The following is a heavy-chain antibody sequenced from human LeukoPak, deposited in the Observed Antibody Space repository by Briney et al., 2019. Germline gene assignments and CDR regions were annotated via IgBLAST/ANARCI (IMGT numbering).Heavy chain of an antibody. CDR1: GVTFSSYS. CDR3: ARAWGYDGFDY. V-gene: IGHV3-48*01. J-gene: IGHJ4*02. Sequence: GGSLRLSCAASGVTFSSYSMSWVRQAPGKGLEWVSYISSSSSTIYYADSVKGRFTISRDNAKNSLYLQMNSLRAEDTAVYYCARAWGYDGFDYWGQGTLVTVSS. D-gene: IGHD5-12*01. CDR2: ISSSSSTI.